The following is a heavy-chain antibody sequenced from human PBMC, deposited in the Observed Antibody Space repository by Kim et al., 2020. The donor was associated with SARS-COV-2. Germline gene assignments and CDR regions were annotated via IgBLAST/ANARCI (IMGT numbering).Heavy chain of an antibody. J-gene: IGHJ4*02. CDR2: INQDGSEK. V-gene: IGHV3-7*01. CDR1: GFTFNNYW. D-gene: IGHD3-16*01. CDR3: ARGWGRDGYKPSDY. Sequence: GGSLRLSCAGSGFTFNNYWMSWVRQAPGKGLEWVANINQDGSEKYYVDSVKGRFTISRDNAKNSLYLQMNSLRAEDTAVYYCARGWGRDGYKPSDYWGQGTLVTVSS.